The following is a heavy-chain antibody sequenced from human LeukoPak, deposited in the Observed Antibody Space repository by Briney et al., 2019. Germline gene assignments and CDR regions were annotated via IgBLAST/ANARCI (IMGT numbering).Heavy chain of an antibody. CDR1: GGSFSGYY. CDR3: ARLRRWAYDFWSGYNI. D-gene: IGHD3-3*01. J-gene: IGHJ3*02. CDR2: INHSGST. V-gene: IGHV4-34*01. Sequence: SETLSLTCAVYGGSFSGYYWSWIRQPPGKGLEWIGEINHSGSTNYNPSLKSRVTISVDTSKNQFSLKLSSVTAADTAVYYCARLRRWAYDFWSGYNIWGQGTMVTVSS.